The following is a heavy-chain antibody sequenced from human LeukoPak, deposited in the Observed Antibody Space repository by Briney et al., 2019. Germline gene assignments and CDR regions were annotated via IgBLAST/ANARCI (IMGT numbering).Heavy chain of an antibody. CDR1: GGSISGCY. Sequence: PSETLSLTCTVSGGSISGCYWSWIRQPPGKGLEWIGYIYYSGSTNYNPSLKSRVTISVDTSKNQFSLKLSSVTAADTAVYYCARHVDSGSYYRWFDPWGQGTLVTVSS. V-gene: IGHV4-59*08. D-gene: IGHD1-26*01. CDR2: IYYSGST. J-gene: IGHJ5*02. CDR3: ARHVDSGSYYRWFDP.